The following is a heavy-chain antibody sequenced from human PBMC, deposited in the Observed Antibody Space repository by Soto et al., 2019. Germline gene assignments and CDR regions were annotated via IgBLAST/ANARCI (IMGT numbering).Heavy chain of an antibody. V-gene: IGHV3-74*01. J-gene: IGHJ4*02. CDR2: TNSDGIRT. CDR3: ARDLGNYDRYYFDY. Sequence: EVQLVESGGGLVQPGGSLRLSCAASGFTLSSYWMHWVRQVPGKGLMWVSRTNSDGIRTNYADSVKGRFTISRDNAKNTLYLQMNSLRAEDTAVYYCARDLGNYDRYYFDYWGQGTLVTVSS. CDR1: GFTLSSYW. D-gene: IGHD1-7*01.